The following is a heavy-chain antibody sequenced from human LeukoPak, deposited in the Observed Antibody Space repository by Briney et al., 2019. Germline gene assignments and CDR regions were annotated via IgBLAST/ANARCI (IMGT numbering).Heavy chain of an antibody. Sequence: SETLSLTCTVSGGSISTYYWSWFRQPPGKGLEWIGYIYYSGYTNYIPSLKSRVTISLDTSKNQFSLKLSSVTAADTAVYYCARGEKQWLVWGFDYWGQGTLVTVSS. CDR2: IYYSGYT. J-gene: IGHJ4*02. CDR3: ARGEKQWLVWGFDY. CDR1: GGSISTYY. D-gene: IGHD6-19*01. V-gene: IGHV4-59*12.